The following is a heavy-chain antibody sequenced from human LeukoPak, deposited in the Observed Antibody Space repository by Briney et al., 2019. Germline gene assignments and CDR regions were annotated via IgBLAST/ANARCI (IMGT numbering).Heavy chain of an antibody. V-gene: IGHV4-59*08. CDR1: GGSISSHY. CDR2: IYSSGTT. J-gene: IGHJ4*02. Sequence: SETLSLTCTVSGGSISSHYWSWIRQPPGRGLEWIGYIYSSGTTNYNPSLKSRVTISVDTSKNQFSLKLSSVTAADTAVYYCARLRSTIAARPFDYWGQGTLVTVSS. D-gene: IGHD6-6*01. CDR3: ARLRSTIAARPFDY.